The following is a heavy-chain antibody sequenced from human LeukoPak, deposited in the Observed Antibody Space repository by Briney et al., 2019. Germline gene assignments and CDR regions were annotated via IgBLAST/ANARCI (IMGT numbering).Heavy chain of an antibody. CDR2: ITSSSSYV. V-gene: IGHV3-21*04. CDR1: GFTFSTYN. J-gene: IGHJ4*02. CDR3: AKGSRGWYQIGDFDY. Sequence: PGGSLRLSCEASGFTFSTYNMNWVRQAPGKRLEWVSSITSSSSYVFYADSVKGRFTISRDNAKNSLYLQMNSLGAEDTALYYCAKGSRGWYQIGDFDYWGQGTLVTVSS. D-gene: IGHD6-19*01.